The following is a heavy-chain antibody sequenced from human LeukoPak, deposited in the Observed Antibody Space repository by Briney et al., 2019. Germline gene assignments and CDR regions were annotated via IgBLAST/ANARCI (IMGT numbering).Heavy chain of an antibody. J-gene: IGHJ4*02. Sequence: QPGGSLRLSCAASGFTFSSYAMSWVRQAPGKGLEWVSAISGSGGSTYYADSEKGRFTISRDNSKNTLYLQMNSLRAEDTAVYYCAKERHYYDSSGYYYYFDYWGQGTLVTVSS. CDR1: GFTFSSYA. CDR2: ISGSGGST. V-gene: IGHV3-23*01. D-gene: IGHD3-22*01. CDR3: AKERHYYDSSGYYYYFDY.